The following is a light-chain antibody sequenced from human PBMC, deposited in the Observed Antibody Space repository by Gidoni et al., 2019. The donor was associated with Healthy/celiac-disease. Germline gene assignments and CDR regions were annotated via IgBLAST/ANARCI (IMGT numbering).Light chain of an antibody. Sequence: DIQMTQSPSSLSASVGDRVTITCRASQSISSYLNWYQQKPGKATKLLIYAASSLQSGVPSRFSGSGSVTDLTLTISSLQPEDFATYYCQQSYSTPYTFGQGTKLEIK. CDR3: QQSYSTPYT. CDR2: AAS. V-gene: IGKV1-39*01. J-gene: IGKJ2*01. CDR1: QSISSY.